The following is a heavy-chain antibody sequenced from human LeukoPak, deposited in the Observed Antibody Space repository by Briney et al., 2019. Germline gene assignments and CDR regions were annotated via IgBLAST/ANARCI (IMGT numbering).Heavy chain of an antibody. CDR3: ARDDNYGIFVNVDY. D-gene: IGHD4-11*01. J-gene: IGHJ4*02. CDR1: GYSFILYG. Sequence: ASVKVSCKTSGYSFILYGISWVRQAPGQGPERMGWISTSTGDTKYTQKFQGRVTLTTDTSTSTAYMELSSLRSDDTAVYYCARDDNYGIFVNVDYWGQGTLVTVSS. V-gene: IGHV1-18*01. CDR2: ISTSTGDT.